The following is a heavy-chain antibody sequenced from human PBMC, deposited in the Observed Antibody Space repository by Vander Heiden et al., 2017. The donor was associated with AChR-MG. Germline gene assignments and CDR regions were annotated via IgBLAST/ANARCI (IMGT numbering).Heavy chain of an antibody. CDR1: GFTFSSYG. J-gene: IGHJ6*02. CDR2: IWYDGSNK. Sequence: QVQLVESGGGVVQPGRSLRLSCAASGFTFSSYGMHWVRQAPGKGLEWVAVIWYDGSNKYYADSVKGRFTISRDNSKNTRYLQMNSLRAEDTAVYYCARGTRWGGYYYYGMDVWGQGTTVTVSS. V-gene: IGHV3-33*01. CDR3: ARGTRWGGYYYYGMDV. D-gene: IGHD3-16*01.